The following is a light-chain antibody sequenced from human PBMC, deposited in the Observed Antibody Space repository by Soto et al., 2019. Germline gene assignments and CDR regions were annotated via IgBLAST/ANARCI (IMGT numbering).Light chain of an antibody. V-gene: IGLV3-21*04. Sequence: SYELTQPPSLSVAPGKTATITCGGTGIGTKSVHWFQQRPGQAPILVMSYDSDRPSGIPERFSGSNSGNTATLTISRVEAGDEADYYCQVWDRSSDHVLFGGGTKLTVL. CDR2: YDS. CDR3: QVWDRSSDHVL. J-gene: IGLJ2*01. CDR1: GIGTKS.